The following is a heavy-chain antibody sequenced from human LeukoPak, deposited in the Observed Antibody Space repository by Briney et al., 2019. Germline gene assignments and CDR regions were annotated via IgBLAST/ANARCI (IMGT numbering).Heavy chain of an antibody. V-gene: IGHV4-59*01. CDR2: IYYSGST. J-gene: IGHJ4*02. Sequence: PSETLSLTCTVSGGSISSYYWSWIRQPPGKGLEWIGYIYYSGSTNYNPSLKSRVTISVDTSKNQFSLKLSSVTAADRAVYYWARVSGSSGWYLMLGFDYWGQGTLVTVSS. D-gene: IGHD6-19*01. CDR3: ARVSGSSGWYLMLGFDY. CDR1: GGSISSYY.